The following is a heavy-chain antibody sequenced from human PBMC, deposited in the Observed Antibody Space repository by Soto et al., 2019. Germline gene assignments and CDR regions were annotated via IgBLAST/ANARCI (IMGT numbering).Heavy chain of an antibody. CDR3: ARVSPMMVFDY. CDR2: ISSSGSTI. V-gene: IGHV3-48*03. CDR1: GFTFSSYE. Sequence: GGSLRLSCAASGFTFSSYEMNWVRQAPGKGLEWVSYISSSGSTIYYADSVKGRFTISRDNAKNSLYLQMNSLRAEDTAVYYCARVSPMMVFDYWGQGTLVTVS. D-gene: IGHD2-8*01. J-gene: IGHJ4*02.